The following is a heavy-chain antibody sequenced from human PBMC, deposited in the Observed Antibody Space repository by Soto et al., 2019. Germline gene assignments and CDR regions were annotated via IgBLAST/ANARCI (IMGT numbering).Heavy chain of an antibody. CDR3: AHSIQGRGWFDP. CDR1: GFSLSTSGVG. V-gene: IGHV2-5*02. J-gene: IGHJ5*02. Sequence: QITLKESGPTLVKPTQTLTLTCTFSGFSLSTSGVGVGWIRQPPGKALEWLAFIYLDDDKRYSPSLKSRLTITKHTSKNRMTPTITNMYPVDTSAYYCAHSIQGRGWFDPCWQGTLVTVSS. CDR2: IYLDDDK.